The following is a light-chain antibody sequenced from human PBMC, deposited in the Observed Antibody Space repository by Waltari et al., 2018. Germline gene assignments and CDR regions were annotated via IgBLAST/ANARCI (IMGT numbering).Light chain of an antibody. Sequence: QSALTPPASVSGSLGQSITISCTGTSSDVGGYNSVSWYQQHPGKAPKLMIYEVTNRPSGVSNRFSGSKSGNTASLTISGLQAEDEADYYCKSYTSSSTLLFGGGTKLTVL. V-gene: IGLV2-14*01. CDR1: SSDVGGYNS. J-gene: IGLJ2*01. CDR2: EVT. CDR3: KSYTSSSTLL.